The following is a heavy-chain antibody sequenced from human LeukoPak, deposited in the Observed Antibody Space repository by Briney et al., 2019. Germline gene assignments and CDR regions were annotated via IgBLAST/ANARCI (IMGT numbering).Heavy chain of an antibody. Sequence: GGSLRLSCAASGFTFSSYWMSWVRQAPGKGLEWVANIKQDGSEKYYVDSVKGRFTISRDNAKNSLYLQMNSLRAEDTAVYYCARVKGQDFWSGYYSYYFDYWGQGTLVTVSS. CDR1: GFTFSSYW. CDR3: ARVKGQDFWSGYYSYYFDY. D-gene: IGHD3-3*01. J-gene: IGHJ4*02. V-gene: IGHV3-7*03. CDR2: IKQDGSEK.